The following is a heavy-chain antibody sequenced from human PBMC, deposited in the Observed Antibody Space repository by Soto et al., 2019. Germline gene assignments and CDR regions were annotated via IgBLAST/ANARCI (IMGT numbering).Heavy chain of an antibody. Sequence: GGSLTLSCASSGFTFSTYNMNCVRQSPAKGLEWLSSISSSSSYIYYRDSLKGRFTISRDNAKNSLYLPMNSLRAEDTAVYYCARVPQWYMHCLDLWGQGTPVTVSS. J-gene: IGHJ6*02. CDR1: GFTFSTYN. CDR2: ISSSSSYI. D-gene: IGHD2-8*01. V-gene: IGHV3-21*01. CDR3: ARVPQWYMHCLDL.